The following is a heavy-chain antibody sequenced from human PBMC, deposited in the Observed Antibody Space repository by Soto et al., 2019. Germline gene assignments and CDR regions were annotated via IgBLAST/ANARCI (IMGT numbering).Heavy chain of an antibody. Sequence: GGSLRLSCAASGFTFSSYDMNWVRQAPGKGLEWVSSVSSTSTHKYYADSMKGRFTISRDNAKNSLYLQMNSLRAEGTAVYYCARDVDWNFDYWGQGTLVTVSS. CDR1: GFTFSSYD. D-gene: IGHD1-1*01. V-gene: IGHV3-21*01. J-gene: IGHJ4*02. CDR3: ARDVDWNFDY. CDR2: VSSTSTHK.